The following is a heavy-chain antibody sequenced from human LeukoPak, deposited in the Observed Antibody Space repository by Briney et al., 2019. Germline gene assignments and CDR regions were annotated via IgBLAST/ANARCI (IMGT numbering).Heavy chain of an antibody. CDR1: GFTFSSYS. V-gene: IGHV3-48*02. CDR2: ISSSSSGI. D-gene: IGHD6-13*01. Sequence: GGSLRLSCAASGFTFSSYSMNWVRQAPGKGLEWVSYISSSSSGIYYTDSVKGRFTISRDNAKKSLYLQMNSLRDEDTAVYYCAREIAAAGRFDYWGQGTLVTVSS. J-gene: IGHJ4*02. CDR3: AREIAAAGRFDY.